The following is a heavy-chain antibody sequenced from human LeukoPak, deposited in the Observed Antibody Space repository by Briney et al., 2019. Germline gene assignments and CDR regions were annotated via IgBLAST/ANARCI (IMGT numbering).Heavy chain of an antibody. CDR1: GFTFSNYD. V-gene: IGHV3-13*01. CDR2: IGTAADT. J-gene: IGHJ4*02. CDR3: ARGLMEYCNHTSCPFDY. D-gene: IGHD2/OR15-2a*01. Sequence: GGSLRLSCAASGFTFSNYDMHWVRHATGKGLEWVSSIGTAADTFYPGSVKGRFTISRENDKNSVYLQMNSLRVDDTAVYYCARGLMEYCNHTSCPFDYWGQGILVTVSS.